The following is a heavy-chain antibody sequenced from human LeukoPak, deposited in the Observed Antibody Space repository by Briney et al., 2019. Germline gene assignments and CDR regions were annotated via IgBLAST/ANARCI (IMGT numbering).Heavy chain of an antibody. D-gene: IGHD6-19*01. CDR2: INHSGST. Sequence: PSETLSLTCAVYGGSFSGYYWSWIRQPPGKGLEWIGEINHSGSTNYNPSLKSRVTISVDTSKNQFSLRLSSVTAADTAVYYCARGKYSSGDFDYWGQGTLVTVSS. CDR1: GGSFSGYY. V-gene: IGHV4-34*01. J-gene: IGHJ4*02. CDR3: ARGKYSSGDFDY.